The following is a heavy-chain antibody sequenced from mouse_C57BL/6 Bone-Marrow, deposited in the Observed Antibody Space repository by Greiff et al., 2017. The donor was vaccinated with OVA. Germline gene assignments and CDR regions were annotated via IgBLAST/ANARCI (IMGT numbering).Heavy chain of an antibody. J-gene: IGHJ2*01. D-gene: IGHD1-1*01. V-gene: IGHV1-82*01. Sequence: VQLQQSGPELVKPGASVKISCKASGYAFSSSWMNWVKQRPGKGLEWIGRIYPGDGDTNYNGKFKGKATLTADKSSSTAYMQLSSLTSEDSAVYFCARLTSITTSYFDYWGQGTTLTVSS. CDR2: IYPGDGDT. CDR1: GYAFSSSW. CDR3: ARLTSITTSYFDY.